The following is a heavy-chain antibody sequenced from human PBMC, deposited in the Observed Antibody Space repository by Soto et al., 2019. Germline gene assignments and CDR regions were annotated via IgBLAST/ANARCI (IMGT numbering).Heavy chain of an antibody. V-gene: IGHV1-69*13. D-gene: IGHD2-15*01. CDR1: GGTFSSYA. CDR2: IIPIFGTA. CDR3: AGFNPGYCSGGSCYRYYYYGMDV. Sequence: ASVKVSCKASGGTFSSYAISWVRQAPGQGLEWMGGIIPIFGTANYAQKFQGRVTITAAESTSTAYMELSSLRSEDTAVYYCAGFNPGYCSGGSCYRYYYYGMDVWGQGTTVTVSS. J-gene: IGHJ6*02.